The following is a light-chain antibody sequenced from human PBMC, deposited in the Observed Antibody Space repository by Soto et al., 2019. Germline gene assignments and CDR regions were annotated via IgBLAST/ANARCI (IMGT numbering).Light chain of an antibody. CDR2: SNN. Sequence: SELTQLPKECRTRGQRVTNTRNGSGSNIGRNSVNWYRQRPGTAPKLLIYSNNKRPSGLPDRFSGSSSGTSASLAISGLQSEDEADYYCETWDDRLSDYVCGAGPKVTVL. CDR3: ETWDDRLSDYV. CDR1: GSNIGRNS. V-gene: IGLV1-44*01. J-gene: IGLJ1*01.